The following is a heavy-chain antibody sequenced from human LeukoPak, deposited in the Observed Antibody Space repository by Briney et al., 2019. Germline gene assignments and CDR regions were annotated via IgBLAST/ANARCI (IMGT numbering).Heavy chain of an antibody. CDR1: GFTFSSYG. D-gene: IGHD5-12*01. CDR2: ISGSGGST. CDR3: AKGGGYAHYYYYYMDV. Sequence: PGGTLRLSCAASGFTFSSYGMSWVRQAPGKGLEWVSAISGSGGSTYYADFVKGRFTISRDNSKNTLYLQMNSLRAEDTAVYYCAKGGGYAHYYYYYMDVWGKGTTVTISS. J-gene: IGHJ6*03. V-gene: IGHV3-23*01.